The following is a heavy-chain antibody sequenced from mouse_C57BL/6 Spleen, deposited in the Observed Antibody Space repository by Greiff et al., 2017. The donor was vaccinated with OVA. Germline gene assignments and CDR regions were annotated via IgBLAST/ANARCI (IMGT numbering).Heavy chain of an antibody. CDR2: IDPSDSYT. Sequence: QVQLQQPGAELVKPGASVKLSCKASGYTFTSYWMQWVKQRPGQGLEWIGEIDPSDSYTNYNQKLKGKATLTVDTSSSTAYMQLSSLTSEDSAVYYCARSRLFAYWGQGTLVTVSA. J-gene: IGHJ3*01. D-gene: IGHD6-1*01. V-gene: IGHV1-50*01. CDR1: GYTFTSYW. CDR3: ARSRLFAY.